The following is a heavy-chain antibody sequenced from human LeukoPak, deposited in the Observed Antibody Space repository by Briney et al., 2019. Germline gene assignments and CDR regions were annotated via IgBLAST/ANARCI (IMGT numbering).Heavy chain of an antibody. CDR1: GFTFSSYA. Sequence: PGGSLRLSCAASGFTFSSYAMSWVRQAPGKGLEWVSSITSSRTYIYYADSVRGRFTISRDNAKNSLFLQMNSLRAEDTAVYFCARVGGAWSILDSWGQGTLVTVSS. CDR2: ITSSRTYI. D-gene: IGHD6-19*01. CDR3: ARVGGAWSILDS. V-gene: IGHV3-21*01. J-gene: IGHJ4*02.